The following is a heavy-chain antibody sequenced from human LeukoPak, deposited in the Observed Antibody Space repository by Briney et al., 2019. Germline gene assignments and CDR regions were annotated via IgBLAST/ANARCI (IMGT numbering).Heavy chain of an antibody. D-gene: IGHD2-15*01. CDR1: GGSFSGYY. V-gene: IGHV4-34*01. CDR3: ARYRRYCSGGSCFDY. CDR2: INHSGST. J-gene: IGHJ4*02. Sequence: KPSETLSLTCAVYGGSFSGYYWSWIRQPPGKGLEWIGEINHSGSTNYNPSLKSRVTISVDTSKNQFSLKLSSVTAADTAVYYCARYRRYCSGGSCFDYWGQGTLVTVSS.